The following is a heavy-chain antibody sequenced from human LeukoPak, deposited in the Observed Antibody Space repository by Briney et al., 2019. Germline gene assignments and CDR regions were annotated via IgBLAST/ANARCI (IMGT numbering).Heavy chain of an antibody. V-gene: IGHV3-23*01. CDR3: HSMEYQLPRPPWYFDL. CDR1: GFTFRNYA. CDR2: ISDSGDST. Sequence: PGGSLRLSCAASGFTFRNYAMTWVRQAPGKGLEWVSSISDSGDSTYYADSVKGRFTISRDNSKNTLYLQMNSLRAEDTAVYYCHSMEYQLPRPPWYFDLWGRGTLVTVSS. D-gene: IGHD2-2*01. J-gene: IGHJ2*01.